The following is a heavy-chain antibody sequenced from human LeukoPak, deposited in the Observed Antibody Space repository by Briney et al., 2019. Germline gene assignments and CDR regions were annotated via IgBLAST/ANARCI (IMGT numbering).Heavy chain of an antibody. J-gene: IGHJ3*02. D-gene: IGHD2-2*01. CDR1: GFTFSSYD. CDR2: IGTAGDT. V-gene: IGHV3-13*01. CDR3: ARDCSSTGCAGAFDI. Sequence: GGSLRLSSAASGFTFSSYDMHWVRQATGKGLEWVSAIGTAGDTYYPGSVKGRFTISGENAKNSLYLQMNSLRAGDTAVYYCARDCSSTGCAGAFDIWGQGTMVTVSS.